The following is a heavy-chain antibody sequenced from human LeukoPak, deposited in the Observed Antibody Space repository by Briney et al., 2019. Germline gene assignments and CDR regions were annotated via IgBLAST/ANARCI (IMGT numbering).Heavy chain of an antibody. CDR1: GDSISSHS. V-gene: IGHV4-59*11. J-gene: IGHJ5*02. Sequence: SETLSLTCTVSGDSISSHSWSWLRQPPGRGLEWIGNIYYSGITNYNPSLKSRVTISVDTSKNQFSLRLSSVTAADTAVYYCAREVDNSARWFDPWGQGTQVTVSS. D-gene: IGHD6-25*01. CDR2: IYYSGIT. CDR3: AREVDNSARWFDP.